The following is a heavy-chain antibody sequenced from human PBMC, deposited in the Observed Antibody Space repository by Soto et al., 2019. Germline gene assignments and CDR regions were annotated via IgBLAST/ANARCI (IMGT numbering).Heavy chain of an antibody. CDR3: SRRAPEGFDP. CDR2: MYYSGST. CDR1: GGAIIRSSYY. Sequence: PAETLSLTCNVSGGAIIRSSYYFCWIRQPPGKGLEWIGSMYYSGSTYYNPSLKSRVTISIDTPKNQLSLKLTSVTAADTAVYYCSRRAPEGFDPWGQGTLVTVSS. V-gene: IGHV4-39*01. J-gene: IGHJ5*02.